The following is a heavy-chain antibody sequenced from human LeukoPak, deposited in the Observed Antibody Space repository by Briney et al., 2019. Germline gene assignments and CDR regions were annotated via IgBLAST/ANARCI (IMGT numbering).Heavy chain of an antibody. J-gene: IGHJ4*02. Sequence: SVKVSCKASGGTFSSYAIIWVRQAPGQGLEWMGRIIPILGIANYAQKFQGRVTITADKSTSTAYMELSSLRSEDTAVYYCARGGSSYYFDYWGQGALVTVSS. D-gene: IGHD6-6*01. CDR3: ARGGSSYYFDY. CDR1: GGTFSSYA. V-gene: IGHV1-69*04. CDR2: IIPILGIA.